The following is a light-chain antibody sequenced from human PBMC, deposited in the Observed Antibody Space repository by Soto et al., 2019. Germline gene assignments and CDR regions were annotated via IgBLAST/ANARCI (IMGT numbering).Light chain of an antibody. CDR1: SSDVGGYNY. CDR2: DVS. V-gene: IGLV2-14*01. Sequence: QSALTQPASVSGSPGQSITISCTGTSSDVGGYNYVSWYQQHPGKAPKLMIYDVSNRPSGVSNRFSGSKPGNTASLTISGRHAEDEADYYCSSYTSRSTVVFAGGTKLTVL. CDR3: SSYTSRSTVV. J-gene: IGLJ2*01.